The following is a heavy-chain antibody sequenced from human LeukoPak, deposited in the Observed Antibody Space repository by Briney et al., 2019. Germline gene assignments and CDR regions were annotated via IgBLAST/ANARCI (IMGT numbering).Heavy chain of an antibody. CDR3: ARDRRAGEGFDP. Sequence: PSQTLSLTCTVSGGSISSGSYYWSWIRQPAGKGLEWIGRIYTSGSTNYNPSLKSRVTISVDTSKNQFSLKLSSVTAADTAVYYCARDRRAGEGFDPWGQGTLVTVSS. V-gene: IGHV4-61*02. J-gene: IGHJ5*02. CDR2: IYTSGST. D-gene: IGHD7-27*01. CDR1: GGSISSGSYY.